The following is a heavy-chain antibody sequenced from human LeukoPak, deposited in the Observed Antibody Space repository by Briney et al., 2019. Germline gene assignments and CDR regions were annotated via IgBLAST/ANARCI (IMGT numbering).Heavy chain of an antibody. CDR2: IYTSGST. Sequence: SETLSLTCTVSGGSISSYFWTWIRQPAGKGLEWIGHIYTSGSTNFNPSLKSRVTMSVDTSKNQFSLKLTSVTAADTAMYYCARGAGFGSGRPFYYYYYLDVWGKGTTVTISS. J-gene: IGHJ6*03. CDR3: ARGAGFGSGRPFYYYYYLDV. D-gene: IGHD3-10*01. V-gene: IGHV4-4*07. CDR1: GGSISSYF.